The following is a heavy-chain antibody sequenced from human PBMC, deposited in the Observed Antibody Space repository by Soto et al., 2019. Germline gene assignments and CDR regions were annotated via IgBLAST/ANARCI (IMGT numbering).Heavy chain of an antibody. J-gene: IGHJ5*02. D-gene: IGHD2-21*01. CDR3: ARETQDCRSANCVGVYSPGFVA. CDR2: ISYDGGNK. Sequence: QEQLVESGGGVVQPGGSLRLSCVASGFSLINYGMHWVRQAPGKGLEWVAVISYDGGNKQYADSVKGRHTISRDNSKNTLSLQLTRLKNEHTAMYYCARETQDCRSANCVGVYSPGFVAWGQGTLVSVSS. CDR1: GFSLINYG. V-gene: IGHV3-30*03.